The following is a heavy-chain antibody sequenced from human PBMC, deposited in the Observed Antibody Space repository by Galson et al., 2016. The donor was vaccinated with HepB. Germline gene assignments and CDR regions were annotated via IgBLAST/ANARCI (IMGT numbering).Heavy chain of an antibody. CDR1: GYRFSLYW. V-gene: IGHV5-51*01. J-gene: IGHJ5*02. Sequence: QSGAEVKMPGQSLKISCKGSGYRFSLYWIGWVRQMPGKGLEWMGMIYPADSETRYSPSYQGQVTISVDKSINTAYLHWSSLKASDTAMYYCARFYYDENDHPEGFDPWGQGTLVTVSS. D-gene: IGHD3-22*01. CDR2: IYPADSET. CDR3: ARFYYDENDHPEGFDP.